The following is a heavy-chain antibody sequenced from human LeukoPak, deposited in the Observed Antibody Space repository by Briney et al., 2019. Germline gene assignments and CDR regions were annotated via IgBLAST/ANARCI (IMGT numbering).Heavy chain of an antibody. D-gene: IGHD3-3*01. CDR3: ARVDDFWSGYSTSYGMDV. CDR1: GGSISSSSYY. V-gene: IGHV4-39*07. CDR2: IYYSGST. Sequence: SETLSLTCTVSGGSISSSSYYWGWIRQPPGKGLEWIGSIYYSGSTYYNPSLKSRVTISVDTSKNQFSLKLSSVTAADTAVYYCARVDDFWSGYSTSYGMDVWGQGTTVTVSS. J-gene: IGHJ6*02.